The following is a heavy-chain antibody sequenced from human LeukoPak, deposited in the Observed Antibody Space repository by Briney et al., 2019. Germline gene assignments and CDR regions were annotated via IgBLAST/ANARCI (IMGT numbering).Heavy chain of an antibody. J-gene: IGHJ4*02. V-gene: IGHV3-7*03. CDR2: IKQDGSEK. CDR1: GFTFSNYW. Sequence: GGSLRLSCAGSGFTFSNYWMSWVRQAPGKGLEWVANIKQDGSEKYYVDSVKGRFTISRDNAKNTLYLQMNSLRAEDTAVYYCAKDAVKWLRLGQGSFDYWGQGTLVTVSS. CDR3: AKDAVKWLRLGQGSFDY. D-gene: IGHD5-12*01.